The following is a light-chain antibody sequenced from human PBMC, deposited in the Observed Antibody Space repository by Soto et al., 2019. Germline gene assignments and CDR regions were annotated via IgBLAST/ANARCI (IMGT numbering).Light chain of an antibody. CDR2: EVS. V-gene: IGLV2-8*01. CDR3: CSYAGSNNYV. J-gene: IGLJ1*01. CDR1: SSDVGGYNY. Sequence: QSVLTQPPSASGSPGQSVTISCSGTSSDVGGYNYVSWHQQHPGKAPKLMIYEVSKRPSGVPDRFSGSKSGNTASLIVSGLQAEDEADYYCCSYAGSNNYVFGSGTKVTVL.